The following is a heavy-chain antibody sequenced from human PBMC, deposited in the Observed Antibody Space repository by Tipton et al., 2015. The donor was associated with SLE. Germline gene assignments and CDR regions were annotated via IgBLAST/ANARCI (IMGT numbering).Heavy chain of an antibody. CDR3: AKDLHYGASDY. Sequence: AVSGFTFSNYWMNWFRQAPGRGLVWVSHINTDGRITRFADSVKGRFTISRDNAKNTVYLQMNSLRDEDTAVYYCAKDLHYGASDYWGQGTLVTVSS. J-gene: IGHJ4*02. CDR2: INTDGRIT. CDR1: GFTFSNYW. D-gene: IGHD4/OR15-4a*01. V-gene: IGHV3-74*01.